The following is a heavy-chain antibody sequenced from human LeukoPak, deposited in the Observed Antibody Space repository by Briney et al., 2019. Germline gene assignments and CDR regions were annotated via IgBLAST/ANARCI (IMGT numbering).Heavy chain of an antibody. Sequence: PGGSLRLSCAASGFTFSSYEMNWVRQAPGKGLEWVSYISSSSSYTNYADSVKGRFTISRDNAKNSLYLQMNSLRAEDTAVYYCARAKGLLWFGIYYFDYWGQGTLVTVSS. D-gene: IGHD3-10*01. CDR1: GFTFSSYE. V-gene: IGHV3-21*05. CDR2: ISSSSSYT. J-gene: IGHJ4*02. CDR3: ARAKGLLWFGIYYFDY.